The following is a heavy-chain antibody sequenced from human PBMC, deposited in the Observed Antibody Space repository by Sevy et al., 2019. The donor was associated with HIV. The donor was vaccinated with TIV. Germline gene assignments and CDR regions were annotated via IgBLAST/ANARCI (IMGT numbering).Heavy chain of an antibody. CDR3: ARPFTIFGVVIHWYYFDY. Sequence: GGSLRLSCAASGFTFSSYAMHWVRQAPGKGLEWVAVISYDGSNKYYADSVKGRFTISRDNSKNTLYLQMNSLRAEATAVYYCARPFTIFGVVIHWYYFDYWGQGTLVTVSS. CDR2: ISYDGSNK. V-gene: IGHV3-30-3*01. CDR1: GFTFSSYA. D-gene: IGHD3-3*01. J-gene: IGHJ4*02.